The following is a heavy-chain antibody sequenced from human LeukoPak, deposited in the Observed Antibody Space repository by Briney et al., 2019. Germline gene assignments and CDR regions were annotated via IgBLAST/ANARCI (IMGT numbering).Heavy chain of an antibody. D-gene: IGHD6-13*01. Sequence: PVESLKIYFNGSGYSFTSYWIGWVRQMPGKGLEWMVIIYPGDSDTRYSPSFQGQVTISADKSISTAYLQWSSLKASDTAMYYCARQLYSRSSHFDYWGEGTLVSVSS. CDR1: GYSFTSYW. J-gene: IGHJ4*02. CDR3: ARQLYSRSSHFDY. CDR2: IYPGDSDT. V-gene: IGHV5-51*01.